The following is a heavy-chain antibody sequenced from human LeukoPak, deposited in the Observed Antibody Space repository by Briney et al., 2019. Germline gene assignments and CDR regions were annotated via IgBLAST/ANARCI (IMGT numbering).Heavy chain of an antibody. CDR1: GFTFSSYS. CDR3: AKDLSGSSIERGYMDV. Sequence: GGSLRLPCAASGFTFSSYSMNWVRQAPGKGLEWVSSISSSSSYIYYADSVKGRFTISRDNAKNSLYLQMNSLRAEDTAVYYCAKDLSGSSIERGYMDVWGKGTTVTVSS. J-gene: IGHJ6*03. CDR2: ISSSSSYI. D-gene: IGHD1-26*01. V-gene: IGHV3-21*04.